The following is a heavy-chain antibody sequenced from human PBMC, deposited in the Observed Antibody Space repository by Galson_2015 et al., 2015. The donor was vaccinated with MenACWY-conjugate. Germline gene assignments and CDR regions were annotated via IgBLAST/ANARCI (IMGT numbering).Heavy chain of an antibody. CDR3: ARERYCSSASCYRFDY. D-gene: IGHD2-2*02. V-gene: IGHV4-39*07. CDR1: GGSISSSSYY. CDR2: IYYSGST. Sequence: ETLSLTCTVSGGSISSSSYYWGWIRQPPGKGLEWIGSIYYSGSTYYNPSLKSRVTISADTSKNQFSLKLTSVTAADTAVYYCARERYCSSASCYRFDYWGQGTRVTVSS. J-gene: IGHJ4*02.